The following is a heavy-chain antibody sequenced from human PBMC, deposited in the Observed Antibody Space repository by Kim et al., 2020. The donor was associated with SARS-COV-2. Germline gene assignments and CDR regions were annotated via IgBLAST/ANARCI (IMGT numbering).Heavy chain of an antibody. CDR2: ISGSGFFSGGGGST. D-gene: IGHD2-15*01. J-gene: IGHJ4*02. Sequence: GGSLRLSCAASGFTFSSYAMSWVRQSPERGLEWVSSISGSGFFSGGGGSTYYANSAKGRFTISRDNYKNTLSLEMNSLRAEDTAVYYCASSPHCRGGWCYPSAFDYWGQGTLVTVSS. CDR3: ASSPHCRGGWCYPSAFDY. CDR1: GFTFSSYA. V-gene: IGHV3-23*01.